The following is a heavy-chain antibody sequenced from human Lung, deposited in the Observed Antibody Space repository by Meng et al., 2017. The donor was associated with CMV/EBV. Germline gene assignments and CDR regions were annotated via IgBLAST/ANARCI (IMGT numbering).Heavy chain of an antibody. CDR2: INAYNGDT. V-gene: IGHV1-18*01. D-gene: IGHD3-16*01. CDR1: GYTFTNYG. Sequence: QAQLVQSGGEVKKPGASVKVSCKASGYTFTNYGITWVRQAPGQGLEWMGWINAYNGDTNYAQTLQGRVTMTTDTSTSTAYVELRSLRSDDTAVYYCARASRVLGGFDYWGQGTLVTVSS. J-gene: IGHJ4*02. CDR3: ARASRVLGGFDY.